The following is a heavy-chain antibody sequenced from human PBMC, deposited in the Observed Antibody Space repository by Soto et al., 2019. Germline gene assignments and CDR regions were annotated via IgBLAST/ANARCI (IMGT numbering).Heavy chain of an antibody. CDR2: VSSSSSYI. CDR1: GFTFSSYS. D-gene: IGHD3-22*01. V-gene: IGHV3-21*01. Sequence: GGSLRLSCAGTGFTFSSYSMNWVRQAPGKGLEWVSCVSSSSSYIFYADSVKGRFTISRDNAKDSLHLQMNSLRAEDTAVYYCARGGGYYATSGYNRDTFDMWGQGTMVTVSS. J-gene: IGHJ3*02. CDR3: ARGGGYYATSGYNRDTFDM.